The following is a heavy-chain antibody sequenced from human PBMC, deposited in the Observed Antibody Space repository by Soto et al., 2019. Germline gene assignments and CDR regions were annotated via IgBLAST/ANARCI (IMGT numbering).Heavy chain of an antibody. J-gene: IGHJ4*02. CDR3: ASHYDMWSGYLSPVDY. V-gene: IGHV3-74*01. CDR2: INGGGTTT. D-gene: IGHD3-3*01. Sequence: GGSLRLSCAASGFTFSNFWMHWVRQAPGKGLVWVSRINGGGTTTNYADSVKGRFAITRDNAETSLYLEMNSLRAEDTAVYYCASHYDMWSGYLSPVDYWGQGTLVTVSS. CDR1: GFTFSNFW.